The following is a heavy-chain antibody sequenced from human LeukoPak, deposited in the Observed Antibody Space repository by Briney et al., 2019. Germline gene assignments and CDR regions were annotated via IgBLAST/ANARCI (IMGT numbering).Heavy chain of an antibody. J-gene: IGHJ4*02. Sequence: PGGSLRLSCAASGFTFSYYTMHWVRQAPGKGLEWVAVISYDGSNEYYADSMKGRFTISRDNSKNTLYLQMNSLRVEDTAVYYCARVLNYYDSSGYYFSYWGQGTLVTVSS. V-gene: IGHV3-30-3*01. CDR3: ARVLNYYDSSGYYFSY. CDR2: ISYDGSNE. D-gene: IGHD3-22*01. CDR1: GFTFSYYT.